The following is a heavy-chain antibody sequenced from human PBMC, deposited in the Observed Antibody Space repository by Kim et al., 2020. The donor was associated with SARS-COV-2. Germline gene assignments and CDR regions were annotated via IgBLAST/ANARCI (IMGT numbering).Heavy chain of an antibody. Sequence: QNSQGRVTMTRDTSTSTVYMELSSLRFEDTAVYYCARATGGAYRANGMDVWGQGTTVTVSS. J-gene: IGHJ6*02. D-gene: IGHD4-4*01. V-gene: IGHV1-46*01. CDR3: ARATGGAYRANGMDV.